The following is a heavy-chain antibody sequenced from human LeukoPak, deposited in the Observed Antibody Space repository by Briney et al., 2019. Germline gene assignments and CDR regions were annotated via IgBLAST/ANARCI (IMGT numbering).Heavy chain of an antibody. CDR2: INHSGST. Sequence: ETLSLTCAVYGGSSSGYSWSWIRQPPGKGLEWIGEINHSGSTNYNPSLKSRVTISVDTSKNQFSLKLSSVTAADTAVYYCAREGPYIGYFDYWGQGTLVTVSS. J-gene: IGHJ4*02. V-gene: IGHV4-34*01. CDR3: AREGPYIGYFDY. D-gene: IGHD4-4*01. CDR1: GGSSSGYS.